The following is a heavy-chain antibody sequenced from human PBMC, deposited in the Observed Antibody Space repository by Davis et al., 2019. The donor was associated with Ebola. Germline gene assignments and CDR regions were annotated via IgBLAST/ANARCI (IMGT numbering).Heavy chain of an antibody. CDR2: IRYDGSNK. Sequence: PGGSLRLSCAASGFTFSSYGMHWVRQAPGKGLEWVAFIRYDGSNKYYADSVKGRFTISRDNSKNTLYLQMNSLRAEDTAVYYCAKVETAFLEWLPYYYYGMDVWGQGTTVTVSS. D-gene: IGHD3-3*01. CDR3: AKVETAFLEWLPYYYYGMDV. CDR1: GFTFSSYG. V-gene: IGHV3-30*02. J-gene: IGHJ6*02.